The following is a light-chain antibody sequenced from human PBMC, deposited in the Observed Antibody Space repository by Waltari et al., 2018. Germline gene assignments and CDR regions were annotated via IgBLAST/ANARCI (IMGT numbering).Light chain of an antibody. CDR1: SSDPNTYNY. J-gene: IGLJ2*01. V-gene: IGLV2-14*03. Sequence: QTALTQPASVSGSPGQSITISCSGTSSDPNTYNYVSWYQQHPGRGPKLIIYDVSHRPSGVSSRFSGSKSGSTASLTISGLQAEDEALYFCSSFISISARVVFGGGTKLTVL. CDR3: SSFISISARVV. CDR2: DVS.